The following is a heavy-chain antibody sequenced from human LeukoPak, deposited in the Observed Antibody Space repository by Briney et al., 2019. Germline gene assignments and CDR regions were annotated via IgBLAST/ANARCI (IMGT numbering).Heavy chain of an antibody. Sequence: GGSLRLSCAASGFTFSSYATHWVRQAPGKGLEWVAVISYDGSNKYYADSVKGRFTISRDNSKNTLYLQMNSLRAEDTAVYYCARGGSYGDYYYYYGMDVWGQGTTVTVSS. CDR3: ARGGSYGDYYYYYGMDV. J-gene: IGHJ6*02. V-gene: IGHV3-30-3*01. CDR2: ISYDGSNK. CDR1: GFTFSSYA. D-gene: IGHD4-17*01.